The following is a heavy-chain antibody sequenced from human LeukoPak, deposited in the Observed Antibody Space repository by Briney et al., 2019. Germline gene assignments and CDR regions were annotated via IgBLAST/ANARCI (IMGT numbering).Heavy chain of an antibody. J-gene: IGHJ4*02. Sequence: GGSLRLSRAASGFTFDDYAMHWVRHAPGKGLEWVSGISWNSGSIGYADSVKGRFTISRDNAENSLYLQMNSLRAEDMALYYCAKGDSSSWYQRYYFDYWGQGTLVNVSS. CDR1: GFTFDDYA. CDR2: ISWNSGSI. CDR3: AKGDSSSWYQRYYFDY. D-gene: IGHD6-13*01. V-gene: IGHV3-9*03.